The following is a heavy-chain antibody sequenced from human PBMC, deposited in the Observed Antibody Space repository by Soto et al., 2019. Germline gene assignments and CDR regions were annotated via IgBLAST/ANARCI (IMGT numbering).Heavy chain of an antibody. D-gene: IGHD3-16*01. V-gene: IGHV4-39*01. CDR1: GGSISSSSYY. CDR2: IYYSGST. Sequence: QLQLQESGPGLVKPSETLSLTCTVSGGSISSSSYYWGWIRQPPGKGLEWIGSIYYSGSTYYNPSLKSRVTISVDTSKNQFSLKLSSVTAADTAVYYCARQETLGYFDYWGQGTLVTVSS. J-gene: IGHJ4*02. CDR3: ARQETLGYFDY.